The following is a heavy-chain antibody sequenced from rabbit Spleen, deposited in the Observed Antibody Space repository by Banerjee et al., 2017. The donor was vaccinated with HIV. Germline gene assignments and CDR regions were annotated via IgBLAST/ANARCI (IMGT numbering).Heavy chain of an antibody. V-gene: IGHV1S45*01. Sequence: QEQLEESGGGLVKPEGSLTITCKASEFSFSDRDVMCWVRQAPGKGLEWIACIYGGSSGSTGYASWAKGRFTISKTSSTTVTLQMTSLTAADTATYFCARGGSTGSYVGEGNLGGPGTLVT. D-gene: IGHD7-1*01. CDR1: EFSFSDRDV. J-gene: IGHJ4*01. CDR2: IYGGSSGST. CDR3: ARGGSTGSYVGEGNL.